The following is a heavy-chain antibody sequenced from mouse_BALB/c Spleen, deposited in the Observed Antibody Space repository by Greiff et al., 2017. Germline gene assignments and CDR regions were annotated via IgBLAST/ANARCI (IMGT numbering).Heavy chain of an antibody. D-gene: IGHD2-3*01. CDR3: ARHRDGYYRMDY. V-gene: IGHV5-12-2*01. J-gene: IGHJ4*01. Sequence: EVMLVESGGGLVQPGGSLKLSCAASGFTFSSYTMSWVRQTPEKRLEWVAYISNGGGSTYYPDTVKGRFTISRDNAKNTLYLQMSSLKSEDTAMYYCARHRDGYYRMDYWGQGTSVTVSS. CDR2: ISNGGGST. CDR1: GFTFSSYT.